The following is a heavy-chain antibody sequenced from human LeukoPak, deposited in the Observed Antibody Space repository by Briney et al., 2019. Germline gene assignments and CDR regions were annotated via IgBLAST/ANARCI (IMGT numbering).Heavy chain of an antibody. Sequence: SVKVSCKASGGTFSSYAISWVRQATGQGLEWMGGIIPIFGTANYAQKFQGRVTITADESTSTAYMELSSLRSEDTAVYYCARVTEYYYDSSGYYFDYWGQGTLVTVSS. CDR3: ARVTEYYYDSSGYYFDY. J-gene: IGHJ4*02. CDR1: GGTFSSYA. CDR2: IIPIFGTA. D-gene: IGHD3-22*01. V-gene: IGHV1-69*13.